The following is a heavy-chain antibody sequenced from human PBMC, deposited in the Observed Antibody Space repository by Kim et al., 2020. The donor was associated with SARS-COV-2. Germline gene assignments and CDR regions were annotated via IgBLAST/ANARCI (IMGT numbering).Heavy chain of an antibody. J-gene: IGHJ4*02. Sequence: GGSLRLSCAASGFSFSGYGMSWVRQAPWKGLQWVSTISNNAGDTYYADSVKGRLTISRDNSKNTLYLQMNSLRADDTAVYYCAKAVYSHGLFDFWGQGSLVTVSS. D-gene: IGHD3-10*01. CDR3: AKAVYSHGLFDF. V-gene: IGHV3-23*01. CDR1: GFSFSGYG. CDR2: ISNNAGDT.